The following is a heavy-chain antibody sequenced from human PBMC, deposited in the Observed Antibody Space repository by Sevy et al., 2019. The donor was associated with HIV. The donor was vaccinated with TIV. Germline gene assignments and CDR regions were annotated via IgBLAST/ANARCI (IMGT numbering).Heavy chain of an antibody. V-gene: IGHV3-7*01. Sequence: GGSLRLSCAASGFTFSSYWMSWVRQAPGKGLEWVANIKQDGSEKYYVYSVKGRFTISRDNAKNSLYLQMNSLRAEVTAVYYCARVGRITMVRGVIKQTQVFDYWGQGTLVTVSS. CDR2: IKQDGSEK. J-gene: IGHJ4*02. CDR1: GFTFSSYW. CDR3: ARVGRITMVRGVIKQTQVFDY. D-gene: IGHD3-10*01.